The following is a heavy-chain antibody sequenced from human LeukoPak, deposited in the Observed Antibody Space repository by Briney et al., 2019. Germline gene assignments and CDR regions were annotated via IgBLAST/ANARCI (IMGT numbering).Heavy chain of an antibody. CDR3: ARSRGYYGSGSLDDAFDI. D-gene: IGHD3-10*01. CDR2: ISSSSYI. Sequence: GVLRLSCAASGFTFSSYSMNWVRQAPGKGLEWVSSISSSSYIYYADSVKGRFTISRDNAKNSLYLQMNSLRAEDTAVYYCARSRGYYGSGSLDDAFDIWGQGTMVTVSS. J-gene: IGHJ3*02. CDR1: GFTFSSYS. V-gene: IGHV3-21*01.